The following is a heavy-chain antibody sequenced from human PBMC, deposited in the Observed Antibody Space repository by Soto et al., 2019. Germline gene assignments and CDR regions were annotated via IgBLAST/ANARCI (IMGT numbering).Heavy chain of an antibody. V-gene: IGHV4-59*08. CDR1: GGSISSYY. D-gene: IGHD5-12*01. CDR3: ARGDSGYDPPGY. J-gene: IGHJ4*02. CDR2: IYYTVST. Sequence: SETLSLTCTVSGGSISSYYWSWIRQPPGKGLDWIGYIYYTVSTNYNPSLKSRVTISVDTSKSQFSLKLSSVTAADTAFYYCARGDSGYDPPGYWGQGTLVTVSS.